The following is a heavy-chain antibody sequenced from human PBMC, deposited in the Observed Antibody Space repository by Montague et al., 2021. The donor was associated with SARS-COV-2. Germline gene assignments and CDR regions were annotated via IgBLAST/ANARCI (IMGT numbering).Heavy chain of an antibody. CDR2: LFYSVNT. J-gene: IGHJ3*02. Sequence: SETLSLTCTVSGGSISSSDYYWGWIRQPPGKGLEWIGSLFYSVNTYYNPSPKSRVTISVDTSKNQFSLKLSSVTAADTAVYYCARTNYDFWRGHQRGGAFDIWGQGTMVTVSS. CDR3: ARTNYDFWRGHQRGGAFDI. V-gene: IGHV4-39*01. D-gene: IGHD3-3*01. CDR1: GGSISSSDYY.